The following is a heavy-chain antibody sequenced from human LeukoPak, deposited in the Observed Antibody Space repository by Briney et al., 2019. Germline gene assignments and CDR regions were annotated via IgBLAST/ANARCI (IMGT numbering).Heavy chain of an antibody. V-gene: IGHV3-21*01. D-gene: IGHD1-26*01. CDR3: AREREESFDY. CDR2: ICTSSTYI. CDR1: GFSFSSYA. J-gene: IGHJ4*02. Sequence: GGSLRLSCAASGFSFSSYAMTWVRQAPGKGLEWVSSICTSSTYIYYADSVKGRFTISRDNAKNSLYLQMNSLRAEDTAVYYCAREREESFDYWGQGSLVTVSS.